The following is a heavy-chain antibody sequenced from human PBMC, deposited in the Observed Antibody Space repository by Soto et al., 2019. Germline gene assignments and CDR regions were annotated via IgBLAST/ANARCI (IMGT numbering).Heavy chain of an antibody. Sequence: QVQLQESGPGLVKPSETLSLTCTVSGGSVSSGSYYWSWFRQPPGKGLVWIGNIYYSEGTNYNPSLLSRATMSVEKPKNQFSLRLSSVSASDTAVYYCARGGGVRATFDFCSQGPLVTVSS. CDR2: IYYSEGT. CDR1: GGSVSSGSYY. CDR3: ARGGGVRATFDF. D-gene: IGHD1-26*01. J-gene: IGHJ4*02. V-gene: IGHV4-61*01.